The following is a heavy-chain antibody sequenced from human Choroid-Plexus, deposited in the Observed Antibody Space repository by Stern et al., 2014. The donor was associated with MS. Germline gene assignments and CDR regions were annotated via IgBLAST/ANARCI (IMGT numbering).Heavy chain of an antibody. V-gene: IGHV3-30*18. J-gene: IGHJ5*02. CDR3: AKDRQYLTYFFDH. CDR1: GFTFGSCA. CDR2: VSYDGSNK. D-gene: IGHD2/OR15-2a*01. Sequence: MQLVESGGGVVQPGRPLRLSCVASGFTFGSCAMHWVRQAPVKGLEWVAGVSYDGSNKYYADSVKGRFTISRDNSQNTLYMQMSSLRPEDTAVYYCAKDRQYLTYFFDHWGQGSLVTVSS.